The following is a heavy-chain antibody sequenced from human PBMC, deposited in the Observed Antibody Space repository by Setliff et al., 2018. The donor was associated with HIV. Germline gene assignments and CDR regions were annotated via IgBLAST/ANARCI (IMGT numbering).Heavy chain of an antibody. CDR1: GFTFSSYW. V-gene: IGHV3-7*01. D-gene: IGHD4-4*01. Sequence: RLSCAASGFTFSSYWMSWVRQAPGKGLEWVANIKQDGSEKYYVDSVKGRFTISRDNAKNSLYLQMNSLRAEDTAVYYCAKTQTVITVYGPFDSWGQGTPVTVSS. J-gene: IGHJ4*02. CDR2: IKQDGSEK. CDR3: AKTQTVITVYGPFDS.